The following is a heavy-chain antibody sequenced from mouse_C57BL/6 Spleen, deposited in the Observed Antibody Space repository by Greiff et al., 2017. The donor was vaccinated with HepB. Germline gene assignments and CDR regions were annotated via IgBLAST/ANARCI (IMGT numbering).Heavy chain of an antibody. D-gene: IGHD1-1*01. J-gene: IGHJ3*01. V-gene: IGHV14-2*01. CDR1: GFNIKDYY. CDR2: IDPEDGET. CDR3: ARDYGSSSPWFAY. Sequence: VQLQQSGAELVKPGASVKLSCTASGFNIKDYYMHWVKQRTEQGLEWIGRIDPEDGETKYAPTFQGKATITADTSSNTAYLQLSSLTSEDTAVYYCARDYGSSSPWFAYWGQGTLVTVSA.